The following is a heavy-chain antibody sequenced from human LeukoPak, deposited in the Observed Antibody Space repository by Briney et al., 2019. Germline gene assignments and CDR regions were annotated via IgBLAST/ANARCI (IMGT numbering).Heavy chain of an antibody. D-gene: IGHD2-21*02. Sequence: TLRLSCAASRFTPRSYAMSWVRQAPGKGLEWVAAISGSGGRTYYADSVKGRFTISRDNSRNTLSLQMNSLRAEDTATYYCAKEVYCGRDCYNPGYGVDVWGQGTTVTVSS. J-gene: IGHJ6*02. CDR2: ISGSGGRT. CDR3: AKEVYCGRDCYNPGYGVDV. CDR1: RFTPRSYA. V-gene: IGHV3-23*01.